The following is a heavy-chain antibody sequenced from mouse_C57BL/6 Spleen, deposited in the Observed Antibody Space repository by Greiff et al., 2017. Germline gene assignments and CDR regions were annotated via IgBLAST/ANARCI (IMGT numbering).Heavy chain of an antibody. CDR3: ARSPDGYYGRSAMDY. J-gene: IGHJ4*01. CDR1: GYTFTSYW. Sequence: QVQLQQSGTELVKPGASVKLSCKASGYTFTSYWMHWVKQRPGQGLEWIGNINPSNGGTNYNEKFKSKATLTVDKSSSTAYMQLSSLTSEDSAVYYCARSPDGYYGRSAMDYWGQGTSVTVSS. V-gene: IGHV1-53*01. CDR2: INPSNGGT. D-gene: IGHD2-3*01.